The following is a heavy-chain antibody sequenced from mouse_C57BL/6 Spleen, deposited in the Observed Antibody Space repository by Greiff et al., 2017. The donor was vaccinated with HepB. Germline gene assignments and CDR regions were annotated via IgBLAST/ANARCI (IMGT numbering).Heavy chain of an antibody. J-gene: IGHJ3*01. D-gene: IGHD1-1*01. CDR2: IDPSDSYT. CDR3: ARPHGSSSWFAY. V-gene: IGHV1-59*01. CDR1: GYTFTSYW. Sequence: QVQLKQPGAELVRPGTSVKLSCKASGYTFTSYWMHWVKQRPGQGLEWIGVIDPSDSYTNYNQKFKGKATLTVDTSSSTAYMQLSSLTSEDSAVYYCARPHGSSSWFAYWGQGTLVTVSA.